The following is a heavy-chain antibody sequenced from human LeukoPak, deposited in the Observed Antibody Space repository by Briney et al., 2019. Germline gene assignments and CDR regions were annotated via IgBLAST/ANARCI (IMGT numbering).Heavy chain of an antibody. Sequence: GGSLRLFCTASGFTFRSYCVHCVRQARGKGLQWVACISYDGSTKYYADSVEGRFTISRDNSKNTLYVQMNSLRAEDTAVYYCAKDERWRRSDFHGGFDYWGQGALVTVSS. D-gene: IGHD2-21*02. J-gene: IGHJ4*02. CDR2: ISYDGSTK. V-gene: IGHV3-30*18. CDR3: AKDERWRRSDFHGGFDY. CDR1: GFTFRSYC.